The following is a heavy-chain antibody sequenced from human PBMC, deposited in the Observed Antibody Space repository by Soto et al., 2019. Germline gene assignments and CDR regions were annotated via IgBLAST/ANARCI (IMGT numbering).Heavy chain of an antibody. V-gene: IGHV3-23*01. Sequence: PGGSLRLSCAASGSRFTFSSYSMNWVRQAPGKGLEWVSGISVPGGTTYYADFVKGRFTISRDNSKNTLYQQMNSLRADDTAVYYWAPGRDGSADYGMDVWGQGTTVTVSS. CDR3: APGRDGSADYGMDV. CDR2: ISVPGGTT. J-gene: IGHJ6*02. CDR1: GSRFTFSSYS.